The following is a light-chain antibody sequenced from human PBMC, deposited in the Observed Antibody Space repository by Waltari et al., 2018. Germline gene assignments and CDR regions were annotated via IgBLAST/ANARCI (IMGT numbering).Light chain of an antibody. V-gene: IGKV1-12*01. CDR2: AVS. Sequence: EIQMTQSPSSVSASVGDRVTITCRAGQDISGVLAWYQQKPGQAPNLLIYAVSTLQSGVPPRFSGSGSGTDFTLTISGLQPEDVATYYCQQGSAFPPTFGQGTNVEIK. CDR1: QDISGV. CDR3: QQGSAFPPT. J-gene: IGKJ1*01.